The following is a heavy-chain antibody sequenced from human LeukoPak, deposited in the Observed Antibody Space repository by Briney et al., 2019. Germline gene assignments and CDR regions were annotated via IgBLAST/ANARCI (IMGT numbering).Heavy chain of an antibody. D-gene: IGHD3-22*01. CDR3: ATSHDSSGND. CDR2: IKGDGSSK. CDR1: GFTFSNYW. J-gene: IGHJ4*02. V-gene: IGHV3-7*03. Sequence: GGSLRLSCAASGFTFSNYWMSWVRQAPGKGLEWVANIKGDGSSKYYMDSVKGRFTISRDNAKSSLYLQMNTLRAEDTAVYYCATSHDSSGNDWGQGTLVTVSS.